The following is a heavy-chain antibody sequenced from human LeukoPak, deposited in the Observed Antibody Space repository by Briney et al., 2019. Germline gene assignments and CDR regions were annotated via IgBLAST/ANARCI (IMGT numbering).Heavy chain of an antibody. CDR1: GYTFTGYY. J-gene: IGHJ6*03. CDR3: AREVVTMIVVVRESYYYYYMDV. V-gene: IGHV1-2*02. D-gene: IGHD3-22*01. CDR2: INPNSGGT. Sequence: ASVKVSCKASGYTFTGYYMHWVRQAPGQGLEWMGWINPNSGGTNYAQKFQGSVTMTRDTSISTAYMELSRLRSDDTAVYYCAREVVTMIVVVRESYYYYYMDVWGKGTTVTVSS.